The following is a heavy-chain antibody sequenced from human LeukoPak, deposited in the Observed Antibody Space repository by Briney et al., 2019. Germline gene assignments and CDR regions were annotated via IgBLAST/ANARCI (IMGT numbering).Heavy chain of an antibody. Sequence: PSQTLSLTCAVSGGSISSGGYSWSWIRQPPGKGLGWIGYIYHSGSIYYNPSLKSRVTISVDRSKNQISLKLSSVTAADTAVYYCARGIGSSGYYYHDAFDIWGRGTMVTVSS. V-gene: IGHV4-30-2*01. CDR1: GGSISSGGYS. CDR3: ARGIGSSGYYYHDAFDI. CDR2: IYHSGSI. J-gene: IGHJ3*02. D-gene: IGHD3-22*01.